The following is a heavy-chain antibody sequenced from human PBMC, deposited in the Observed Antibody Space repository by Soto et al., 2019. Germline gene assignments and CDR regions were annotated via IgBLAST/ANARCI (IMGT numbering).Heavy chain of an antibody. V-gene: IGHV3-64*01. CDR3: ARLGIAAAGPQAL. CDR2: ISSNGGST. CDR1: GFTFSSYA. D-gene: IGHD6-13*01. J-gene: IGHJ4*02. Sequence: GESLKISCAASGFTFSSYAMHWVRQAPGKGLEYVSAISSNGGSTYYANSVKGRFTISRDNSKNTLYLQMGSLRAEDMAVYYCARLGIAAAGPQALWGQGTLVTVSS.